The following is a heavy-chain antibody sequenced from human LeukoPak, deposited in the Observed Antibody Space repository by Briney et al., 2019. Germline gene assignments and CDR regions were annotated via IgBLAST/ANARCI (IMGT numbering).Heavy chain of an antibody. CDR3: ARVWAGYYRNFDY. CDR2: INPDGSST. CDR1: GFTFSSYW. V-gene: IGHV3-74*01. J-gene: IGHJ4*02. Sequence: GGSLRLSCAASGFTFSSYWMHWVRQAPGKGLVWVSRINPDGSSTTYADSVKGRFTISRDNAKNTLYLQMNSLRAEDTAVYYCARVWAGYYRNFDYWGQGTLVTVSS. D-gene: IGHD3/OR15-3a*01.